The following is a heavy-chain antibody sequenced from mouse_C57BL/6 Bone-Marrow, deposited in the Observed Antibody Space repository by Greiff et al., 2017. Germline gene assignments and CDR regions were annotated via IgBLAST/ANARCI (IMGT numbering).Heavy chain of an antibody. Sequence: VQLKESGAELVRPGASVKLSCTASGFNIKDDYMHWVKQRPEQGLEWIGWIDPENGDTEYASKFQGKATITADTSSNTAYLQLSSLTSEDTAVYYCTLTTVVPYYFDYWGQGTTLTVSS. D-gene: IGHD1-1*01. CDR2: IDPENGDT. CDR1: GFNIKDDY. CDR3: TLTTVVPYYFDY. V-gene: IGHV14-4*01. J-gene: IGHJ2*01.